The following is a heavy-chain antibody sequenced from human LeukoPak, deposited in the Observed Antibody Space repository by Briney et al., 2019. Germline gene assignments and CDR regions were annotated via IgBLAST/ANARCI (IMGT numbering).Heavy chain of an antibody. Sequence: PSETLSLTCTVSGVSISSYYWSWIRQPAGKGLEWIGRIYTSGSTNYNPSLKSRVSISVDKSKNQSSLKLSSVTAADTAVYYCARDIDMALDYYYYMDVWGKGTTVTVSS. CDR3: ARDIDMALDYYYYMDV. V-gene: IGHV4-4*07. D-gene: IGHD2-15*01. J-gene: IGHJ6*03. CDR2: IYTSGST. CDR1: GVSISSYY.